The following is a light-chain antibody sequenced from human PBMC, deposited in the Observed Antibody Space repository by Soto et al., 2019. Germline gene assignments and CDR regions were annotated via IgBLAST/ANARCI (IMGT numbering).Light chain of an antibody. J-gene: IGLJ2*01. Sequence: QSAVTQPTSVSGSPGQSITISCTGTNSDVGGYNFVSWFQQHPGKAPKLLIFEVSDRLSGVSNRFSGSKSGNTASLTISGLQAEDEAHFYCSSYTSNNTLVFGGGTK. CDR1: NSDVGGYNF. CDR2: EVS. V-gene: IGLV2-14*01. CDR3: SSYTSNNTLV.